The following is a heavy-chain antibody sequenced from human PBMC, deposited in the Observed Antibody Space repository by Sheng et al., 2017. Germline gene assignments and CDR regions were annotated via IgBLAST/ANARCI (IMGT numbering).Heavy chain of an antibody. CDR2: IIPIFGTA. CDR1: GGTFSSYA. Sequence: QVQLVQSGAEVKKPGSSVKVSCKASGGTFSSYAISWVRQAPGQGLEWMGGIIPIFGTANYAQKFQGRVTITTDESTSTAYMELSSLRSEDTAVYYCARAHTNPYCGGDCFRYYMDVWGKGTTVTVSS. CDR3: ARAHTNPYCGGDCFRYYMDV. J-gene: IGHJ6*03. D-gene: IGHD2-21*01. V-gene: IGHV1-69*05.